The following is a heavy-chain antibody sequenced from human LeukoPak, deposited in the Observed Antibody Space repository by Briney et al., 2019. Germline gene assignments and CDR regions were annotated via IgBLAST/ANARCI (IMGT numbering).Heavy chain of an antibody. J-gene: IGHJ4*02. CDR1: GFTFSSYA. Sequence: PGGSLRLSCAASGFTFSSYAMSWVRQAPGKGLEWVSAISGSGGSTYYADSAKGRFTISRDNSKNTLYLQMNSLRAEDTAVYYCAKDETDYGSGSPFGYWGQGTLVTVSS. D-gene: IGHD3-10*01. CDR3: AKDETDYGSGSPFGY. V-gene: IGHV3-23*01. CDR2: ISGSGGST.